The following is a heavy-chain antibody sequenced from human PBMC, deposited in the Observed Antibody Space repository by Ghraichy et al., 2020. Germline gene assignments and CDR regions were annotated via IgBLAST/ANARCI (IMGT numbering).Heavy chain of an antibody. CDR2: ISTSSRYI. J-gene: IGHJ4*02. Sequence: GGSLRLSCAASGFTFSSSNMNWVRQAPGKGLEWVSSISTSSRYIYYADSVKGRFTISRDNAKNSLYLQMNTLRAEDTAVYYCARSWIEMATIAAFDYWGQGTLVTDSS. D-gene: IGHD5-24*01. CDR3: ARSWIEMATIAAFDY. CDR1: GFTFSSSN. V-gene: IGHV3-21*01.